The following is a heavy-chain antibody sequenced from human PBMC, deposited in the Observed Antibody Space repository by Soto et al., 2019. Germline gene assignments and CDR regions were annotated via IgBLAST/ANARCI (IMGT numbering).Heavy chain of an antibody. CDR2: MNSEESII. CDR3: ATAEVDY. J-gene: IGHJ4*02. V-gene: IGHV3-74*01. Sequence: VGSLRLSGAVAGYTFGNHWMHWVRQAPGKGLEWVSRMNSEESIINYADSVKGRFTVSTDNARNTLYLQMNSLRVEDTAVYYCATAEVDYWGQGTLVTVSS. CDR1: GYTFGNHW.